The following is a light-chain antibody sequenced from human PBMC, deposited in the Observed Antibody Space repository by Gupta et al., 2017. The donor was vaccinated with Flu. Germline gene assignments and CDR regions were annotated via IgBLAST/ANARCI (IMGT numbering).Light chain of an antibody. V-gene: IGLV8-61*01. CDR3: VLYMGSGSWV. CDR2: STN. J-gene: IGLJ3*02. Sequence: QTVVPQEPSFSVSPGGTVTLTCGLSSGSVSTSYYPSWYQQTPGQAPRTLIYSTNTRSAGVPDRFSGSIRGNKAALTITGAQEDEESDYYCVLYMGSGSWVFGGGTKLTVL. CDR1: SGSVSTSYY.